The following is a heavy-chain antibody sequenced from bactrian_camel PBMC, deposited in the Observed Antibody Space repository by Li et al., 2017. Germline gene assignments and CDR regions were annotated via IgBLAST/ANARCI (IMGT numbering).Heavy chain of an antibody. J-gene: IGHJ6*01. CDR1: GFTISTVY. V-gene: IGHV3S40*01. CDR2: IYAAGGSA. Sequence: DVQLVESGGGLVQPGGSLRLSCAASGFTISTVYMSWVRQAPGKVREGFASIYAAGGSAYYIDSVKGRFTISRDNARNTVYLQMDSLKPEDTAVYYCVRNLWTGWVTFPIFGVWGQGTQVTVS. D-gene: IGHD5*01. CDR3: VRNLWTGWVTFPIFGV.